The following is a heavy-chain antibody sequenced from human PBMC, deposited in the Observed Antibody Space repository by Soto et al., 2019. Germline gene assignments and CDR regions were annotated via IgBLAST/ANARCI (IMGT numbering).Heavy chain of an antibody. J-gene: IGHJ5*02. CDR3: ARGFYDNRGYSSPFDN. V-gene: IGHV4-39*07. CDR1: GDSISSSSDY. D-gene: IGHD3-22*01. Sequence: SETLSLTCTVSGDSISSSSDYWGWIRQPPGKGLEWIGNMYSSGSPYYNPSLKSRVTISVDTSKNQISLKLSSVTAADTAVYFCARGFYDNRGYSSPFDNWGQG. CDR2: MYSSGSP.